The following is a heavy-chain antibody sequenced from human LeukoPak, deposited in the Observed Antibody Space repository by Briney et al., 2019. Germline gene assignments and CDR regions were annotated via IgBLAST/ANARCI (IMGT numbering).Heavy chain of an antibody. CDR1: GFTFSSYN. D-gene: IGHD4-17*01. Sequence: GGSLRLSCAASGFTFSSYNMNWVRQAPGKGLEWVSYISSSSSTIYYADSVKGRFTISRDNAKNSLYLQTNSLRAEDTAVYYCARDVTTLRAPMYFDLWGRGTLVTVSS. V-gene: IGHV3-48*01. CDR3: ARDVTTLRAPMYFDL. CDR2: ISSSSSTI. J-gene: IGHJ2*01.